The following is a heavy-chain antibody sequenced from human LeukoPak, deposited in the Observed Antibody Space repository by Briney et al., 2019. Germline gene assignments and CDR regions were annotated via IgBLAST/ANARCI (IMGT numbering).Heavy chain of an antibody. CDR2: IYSGGST. CDR3: TRWPDLNDRAFDI. CDR1: GFTVSSNY. J-gene: IGHJ3*02. Sequence: PGGSLRLSCAASGFTVSSNYMSWVRQAPGKGLEWVSVIYSGGSTYYADSVKGRFTISRDNSKNTLYLQMNSLRAEDTAVYYCTRWPDLNDRAFDIWGQGTMVTVSS. D-gene: IGHD1-1*01. V-gene: IGHV3-53*01.